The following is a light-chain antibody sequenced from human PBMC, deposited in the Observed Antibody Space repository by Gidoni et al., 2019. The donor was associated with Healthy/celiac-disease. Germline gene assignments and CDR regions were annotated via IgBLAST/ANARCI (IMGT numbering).Light chain of an antibody. CDR2: DAS. V-gene: IGKV1-5*01. Sequence: IQLTQSPSTLSASVGDRVTITCRASQSVSSWLAWYQQKPGKAPKLLIQDASTLQSGVPSRFSGNVSGTEFTLTINSLQPDDFATYYCQQYNSYRGTFGQGTKVEIK. CDR3: QQYNSYRGT. CDR1: QSVSSW. J-gene: IGKJ1*01.